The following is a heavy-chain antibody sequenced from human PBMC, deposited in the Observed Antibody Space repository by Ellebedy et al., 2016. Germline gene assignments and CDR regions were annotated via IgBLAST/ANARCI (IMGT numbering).Heavy chain of an antibody. CDR1: GGTFSSYA. CDR3: ARGGYSSSWLDSDYYYGMDV. Sequence: ASVKVSCKASGGTFSSYAVSWVRQAPGQGLEWMGRIIPILSIANYAQKFQGRVTITADKSTSTAYVELSSLRSEDTAVYYCARGGYSSSWLDSDYYYGMDVWGQGTTVTVSS. CDR2: IIPILSIA. D-gene: IGHD6-13*01. V-gene: IGHV1-69*04. J-gene: IGHJ6*02.